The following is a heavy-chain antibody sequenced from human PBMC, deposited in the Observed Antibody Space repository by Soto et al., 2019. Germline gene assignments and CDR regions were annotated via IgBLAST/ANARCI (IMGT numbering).Heavy chain of an antibody. J-gene: IGHJ6*02. Sequence: GESLKISCKGSGYSFTSYWISWVRQMPGKGLEWTGRIDPSDSYTNYSPSFQGHVTISADKSISTAYLQWSSLKASDTAMYYCARSSSGFYYYYGMDVWGQGTTVTVSS. D-gene: IGHD6-6*01. CDR3: ARSSSGFYYYYGMDV. CDR2: IDPSDSYT. CDR1: GYSFTSYW. V-gene: IGHV5-10-1*01.